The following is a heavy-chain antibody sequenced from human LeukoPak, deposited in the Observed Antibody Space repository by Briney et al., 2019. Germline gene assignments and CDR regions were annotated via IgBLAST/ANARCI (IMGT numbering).Heavy chain of an antibody. D-gene: IGHD6-13*01. V-gene: IGHV3-9*01. CDR1: GFTFDDYA. J-gene: IGHJ4*02. CDR3: AKDPSPSNIAAAGHAFDY. Sequence: GGSLRLSCAASGFTFDDYAMHWVRQAPGKGLEWVSGISWNSGSIGYADSVKGRFTISRDNAKNSLYLQMNSLRAEDTALYYCAKDPSPSNIAAAGHAFDYWGQGTLVTVSS. CDR2: ISWNSGSI.